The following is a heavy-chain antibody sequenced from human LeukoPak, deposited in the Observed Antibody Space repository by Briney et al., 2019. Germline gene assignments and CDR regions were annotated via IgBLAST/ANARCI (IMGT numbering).Heavy chain of an antibody. CDR2: INRSGST. Sequence: SETLSLTCAVYGGSFSGYYWSWIRQPPGKGLEWIGEINRSGSTNYNPSLKSRVTISVDTSKNQFSLKLSSVTAADTAVYYCARHGYVEVRGVMSFYYYYYMDVWGKGTTVTISS. CDR1: GGSFSGYY. J-gene: IGHJ6*03. CDR3: ARHGYVEVRGVMSFYYYYYMDV. D-gene: IGHD3-10*01. V-gene: IGHV4-34*01.